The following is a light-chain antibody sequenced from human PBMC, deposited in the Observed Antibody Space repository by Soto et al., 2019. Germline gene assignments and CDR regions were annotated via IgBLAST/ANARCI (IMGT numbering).Light chain of an antibody. J-gene: IGKJ4*01. CDR2: TAS. V-gene: IGKV1-12*01. Sequence: DIQMTQSPSSVSASVGDRVTITCRASQDIGSWLAWYQQKPGKAPKLLIYTASSLQSGVPSTFSGSGSGTEFTLTISSLQPEDFATYYCQQANIFPITFGGGTKVEIK. CDR1: QDIGSW. CDR3: QQANIFPIT.